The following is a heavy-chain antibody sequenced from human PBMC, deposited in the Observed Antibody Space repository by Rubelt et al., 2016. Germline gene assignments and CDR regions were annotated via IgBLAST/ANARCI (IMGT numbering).Heavy chain of an antibody. Sequence: QLQLQESGPGLVKPSETLSLTCTVSGGSISSSSYYWGWIRQPPGKGLEWIGSIYYSGSTYYNPSRKGRVTISVDTSQNQFFLKLGSVSAGDPAVYYCARGTAAAGTECWGQGTLSPSPQ. CDR3: ARGTAAAGTEC. V-gene: IGHV4-39*01. CDR1: GGSISSSSYY. D-gene: IGHD6-13*01. J-gene: IGHJ4*02. CDR2: IYYSGST.